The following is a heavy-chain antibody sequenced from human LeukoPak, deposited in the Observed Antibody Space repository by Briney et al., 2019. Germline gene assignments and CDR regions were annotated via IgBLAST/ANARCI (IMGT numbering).Heavy chain of an antibody. J-gene: IGHJ3*02. CDR3: APPQSTDLAFYI. V-gene: IGHV3-23*01. CDR1: GFTFSSYA. Sequence: GGSLRLSCAASGFTFSSYAMSWVRQAPGKGLEWVSAISGSGGSTYYADSVKGRFTISRDNSKNTLYLQMNSLRAEDTAVYYWAPPQSTDLAFYIGGQGTMVTSSS. CDR2: ISGSGGST.